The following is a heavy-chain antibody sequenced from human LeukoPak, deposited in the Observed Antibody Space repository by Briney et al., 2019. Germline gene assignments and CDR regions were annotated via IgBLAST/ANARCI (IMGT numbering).Heavy chain of an antibody. J-gene: IGHJ5*02. Sequence: PGGSLRLSCAASGFTFSRYAMHWVRQAPGKGLEWVAVISYDGSNKYHADSVKGRFTISRDNSKNTLYLQMNSLRAEDMAVYYCAKDSVPYYDILTGYSVHDNWFDPWGQGTLVTVSS. D-gene: IGHD3-9*01. CDR1: GFTFSRYA. CDR2: ISYDGSNK. CDR3: AKDSVPYYDILTGYSVHDNWFDP. V-gene: IGHV3-30*04.